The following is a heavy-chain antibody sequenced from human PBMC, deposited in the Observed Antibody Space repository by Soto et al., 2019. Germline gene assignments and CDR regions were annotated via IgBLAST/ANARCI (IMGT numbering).Heavy chain of an antibody. D-gene: IGHD6-6*01. CDR1: GGTFSSYD. Sequence: QVQLVQSGAEVKKPGSSVKVSCKASGGTFSSYDSSWVRQAPGQGLEWMGGIIPIFGTANYAQKFQGRVTITAYESTSTAYMELSSLRSEDTAVYYCARKVPSSSSNHWYFDYWGQGTLVTVSS. CDR3: ARKVPSSSSNHWYFDY. V-gene: IGHV1-69*01. J-gene: IGHJ4*02. CDR2: IIPIFGTA.